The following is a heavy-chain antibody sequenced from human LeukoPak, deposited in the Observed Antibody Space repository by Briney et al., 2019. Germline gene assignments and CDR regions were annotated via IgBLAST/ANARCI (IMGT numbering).Heavy chain of an antibody. J-gene: IGHJ4*02. CDR1: GFTFSDYW. D-gene: IGHD5-18*01. CDR3: ASGIQLWSYIDY. Sequence: GGSLRLSCAASGFTFSDYWMHWVRQAPGKGLVWVSRINSDGSSTSYADSVKGRFTISRDNAKNTLYLQMNSLRAEDTAVYYCASGIQLWSYIDYWGQGTLVTVSS. CDR2: INSDGSST. V-gene: IGHV3-74*01.